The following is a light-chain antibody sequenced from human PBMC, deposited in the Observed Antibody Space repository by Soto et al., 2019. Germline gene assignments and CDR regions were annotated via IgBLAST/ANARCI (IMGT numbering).Light chain of an antibody. CDR2: AAS. CDR1: QGISSY. Sequence: DIQLTQSPSFLSASVGDRVTITCRASQGISSYLAWYQQKPWKAPKLLIYAASTLQSGVPSRFSGSVSGTEFTLPISSLQPEDFATYYCQQLNSYPYTFGQGTKLEIK. J-gene: IGKJ2*01. CDR3: QQLNSYPYT. V-gene: IGKV1-9*01.